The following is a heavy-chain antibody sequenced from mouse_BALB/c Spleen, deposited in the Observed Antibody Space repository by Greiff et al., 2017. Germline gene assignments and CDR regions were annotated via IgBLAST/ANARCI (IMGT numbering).Heavy chain of an antibody. Sequence: EVKLVESGGGLVKPGGSLKLSCAASGFTFSSNAMSWVRQTPEKRLEWVATISSGGSYTYYPDSVKGRFTISRDNAKNTLYLQMSSLRSEDTAMYYCARHGNYDYWGQGTLVTVSA. CDR1: GFTFSSNA. D-gene: IGHD2-1*01. CDR2: ISSGGSYT. J-gene: IGHJ3*01. V-gene: IGHV5-9-3*01. CDR3: ARHGNYDY.